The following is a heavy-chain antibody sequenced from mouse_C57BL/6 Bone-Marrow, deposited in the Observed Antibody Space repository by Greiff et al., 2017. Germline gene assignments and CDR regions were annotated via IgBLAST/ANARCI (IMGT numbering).Heavy chain of an antibody. Sequence: VKLQESGAELMKPGASVKLSCKATGYTFTGYWIEWVKQRPGHGLEWIGEILPGSGSTNYNEKFKGKATFTADTSSNTAYMQLSSLTTEDSAIYYCARPTTVVATGDYYAMDYWGQGTSVTVSS. J-gene: IGHJ4*01. CDR2: ILPGSGST. CDR1: GYTFTGYW. D-gene: IGHD1-1*01. CDR3: ARPTTVVATGDYYAMDY. V-gene: IGHV1-9*01.